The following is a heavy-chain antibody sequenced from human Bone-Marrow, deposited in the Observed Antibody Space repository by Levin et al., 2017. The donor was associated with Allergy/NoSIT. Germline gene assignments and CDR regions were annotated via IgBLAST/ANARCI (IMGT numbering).Heavy chain of an antibody. CDR2: IRSKANSYAT. CDR1: GFTFSGSA. D-gene: IGHD3-22*01. J-gene: IGHJ3*02. Sequence: GGSLRLSCAASGFTFSGSAMHWVRQASGKGLEWVGRIRSKANSYATAYAASVKGRFTISRDDSKNTAYLQMNSLKTEDTAVYYCTRLPLGGHYDSSGYGDAQGADAFDIWGQGTMVTVSS. CDR3: TRLPLGGHYDSSGYGDAQGADAFDI. V-gene: IGHV3-73*01.